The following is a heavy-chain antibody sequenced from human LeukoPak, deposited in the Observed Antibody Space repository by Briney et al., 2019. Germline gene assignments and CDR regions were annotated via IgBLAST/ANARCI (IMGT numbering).Heavy chain of an antibody. D-gene: IGHD2-15*01. J-gene: IGHJ4*02. CDR1: RFTVRSNY. Sequence: GGSLRLSCAASRFTVRSNYMSWVRPAPGKGLEWVSVIYAGGSTYYADSVKGRFTISRDNSKNTLYLQMSSLRAEDTAVYYCARGFCSGGSCYDFDYWGQGTLVTVSS. CDR2: IYAGGST. CDR3: ARGFCSGGSCYDFDY. V-gene: IGHV3-53*01.